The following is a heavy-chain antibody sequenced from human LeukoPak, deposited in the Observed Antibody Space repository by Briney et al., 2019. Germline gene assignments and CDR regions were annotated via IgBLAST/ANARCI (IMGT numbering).Heavy chain of an antibody. Sequence: SETLSLTCTVSGYSISSGYYWGWIRPPPGKGLEWIGSIYHSGSTYYNPSLRSRVTISVDTSKNQFSLKLSSVTAADTAVYYCARESGGYDEYYYYYMDVWGKGTTVTVSS. CDR1: GYSISSGYY. V-gene: IGHV4-38-2*02. CDR2: IYHSGST. CDR3: ARESGGYDEYYYYYMDV. D-gene: IGHD5-12*01. J-gene: IGHJ6*03.